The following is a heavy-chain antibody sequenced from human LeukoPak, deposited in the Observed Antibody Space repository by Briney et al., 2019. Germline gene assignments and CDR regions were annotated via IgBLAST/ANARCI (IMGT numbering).Heavy chain of an antibody. CDR1: GGSISPYF. V-gene: IGHV4-59*08. Sequence: KPSETLSLTCTVSGGSISPYFWSWIRQPPGKGLEWIGYIYYSGSTNYNPSLKSRVTISVDTSKNQFSLKLSSVTAADTAVYYCARHAYYDFWSGYFDAFDIWGQGTMVTVSS. J-gene: IGHJ3*02. D-gene: IGHD3-3*01. CDR3: ARHAYYDFWSGYFDAFDI. CDR2: IYYSGST.